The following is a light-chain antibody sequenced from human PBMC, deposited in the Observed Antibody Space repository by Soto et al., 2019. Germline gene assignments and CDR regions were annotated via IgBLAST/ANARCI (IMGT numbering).Light chain of an antibody. CDR2: EVT. J-gene: IGLJ1*01. CDR3: SSYTITSSPV. CDR1: SSDVGGYHY. Sequence: QSVLTQPASVSGSPGQSITISCTGSSSDVGGYHYVSWYRQYPGQAPKILIYEVTNRPSGVPDRFSGSKSGNTASLTISGLQADDEADYYCSSYTITSSPVFGPGTKLTVL. V-gene: IGLV2-14*01.